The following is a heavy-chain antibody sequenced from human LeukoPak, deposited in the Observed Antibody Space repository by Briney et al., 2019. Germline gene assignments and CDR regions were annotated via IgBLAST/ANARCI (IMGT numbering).Heavy chain of an antibody. D-gene: IGHD3-10*01. CDR1: GGSISSYY. CDR2: IYYSGST. V-gene: IGHV4-59*01. Sequence: SETLSLTCTVSGGSISSYYWSWIRQPPGKGLEWIGYIYYSGSTNYNPSLKGRVTVSVDTSKNQFSLKLSSVTAADTAVYYCARGRSSMVRGYYYYYMDVWGKGTTVTISS. J-gene: IGHJ6*03. CDR3: ARGRSSMVRGYYYYYMDV.